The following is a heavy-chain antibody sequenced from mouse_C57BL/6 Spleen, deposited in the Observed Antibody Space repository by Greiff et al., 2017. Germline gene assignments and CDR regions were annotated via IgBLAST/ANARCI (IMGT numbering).Heavy chain of an antibody. CDR1: GYTFTSYW. V-gene: IGHV1-64*01. CDR3: ARRGLTTVVPFDC. J-gene: IGHJ2*01. CDR2: IHPNSGST. Sequence: QVQLQQPGAELVKPGASVKLSCKASGYTFTSYWMHWVKQRPGQGLEWIGMIHPNSGSTNYNEKFKSKATLTVDKSSSTAYMQLSSLTSEDSAVYYCARRGLTTVVPFDCWGQGTTLTVSS. D-gene: IGHD1-1*01.